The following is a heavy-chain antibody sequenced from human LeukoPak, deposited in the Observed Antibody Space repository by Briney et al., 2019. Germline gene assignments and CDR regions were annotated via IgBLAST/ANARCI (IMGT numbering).Heavy chain of an antibody. CDR1: GYTFTGYY. V-gene: IGHV1-2*06. D-gene: IGHD4-17*01. Sequence: ASVKVSCKASGYTFTGYYMHWVRQAPGQGLEWMGRINPNSGGTNYAQKFQGRVTMTRDTSISTAYMELSRLRSDDTAVYYCARVRFYGARGYYFDYWGQGTLVTVSS. CDR2: INPNSGGT. J-gene: IGHJ4*02. CDR3: ARVRFYGARGYYFDY.